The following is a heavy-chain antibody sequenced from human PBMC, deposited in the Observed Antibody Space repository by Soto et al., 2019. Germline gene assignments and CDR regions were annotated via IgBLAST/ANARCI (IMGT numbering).Heavy chain of an antibody. CDR2: VSYSGST. J-gene: IGHJ6*02. CDR1: GGSISSSSYY. CDR3: AKYYFDSTGSHYYYYGMDV. D-gene: IGHD3-22*01. Sequence: SETLSLTCSVSGGSISSSSYYWGWIRQPPGKGLEWIGSVSYSGSTNYTPSLKSRVTISVDTSKNQFSLKLSSVTAADTAVYYCAKYYFDSTGSHYYYYGMDVWGQGTSVTISS. V-gene: IGHV4-39*01.